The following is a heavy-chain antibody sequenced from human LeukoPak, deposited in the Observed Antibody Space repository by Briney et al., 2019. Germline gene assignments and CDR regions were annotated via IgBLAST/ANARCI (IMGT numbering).Heavy chain of an antibody. D-gene: IGHD3-10*01. V-gene: IGHV1-2*02. CDR3: ARDLDYYGSGSFFNI. CDR2: INPNSGGT. Sequence: GASVKVSCKASGYTFTAYSMRWVRQAPGQGLEWMGWINPNSGGTNYAQKFQGRVTMTRDTSITTAYMGLSRLRSDDTAVSYCARDLDYYGSGSFFNIWGQGTMVTVSS. J-gene: IGHJ3*02. CDR1: GYTFTAYS.